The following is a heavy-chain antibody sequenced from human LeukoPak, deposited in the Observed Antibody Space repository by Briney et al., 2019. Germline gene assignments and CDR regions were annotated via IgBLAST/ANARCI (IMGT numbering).Heavy chain of an antibody. Sequence: GGSLRLSCAASGFTFSSYAMSWVRQAPGKGLEWVSGISGSDGSTYYADSVKGRLTISRDNSKNTLSLQMNSLRAEDTAVYYCTKDQRTRAVAGTLDYWGQGTLVTVSS. D-gene: IGHD6-19*01. CDR2: ISGSDGST. CDR3: TKDQRTRAVAGTLDY. V-gene: IGHV3-23*01. CDR1: GFTFSSYA. J-gene: IGHJ4*02.